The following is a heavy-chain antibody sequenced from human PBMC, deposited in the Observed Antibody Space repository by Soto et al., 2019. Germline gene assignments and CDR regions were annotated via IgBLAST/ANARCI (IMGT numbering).Heavy chain of an antibody. CDR3: ARECIALAQNWFDP. CDR1: GGSISSSNW. Sequence: SETLSLTCAVSGGSISSSNWWSWVRQPPGKGLEWIGEIYHSGSTNYNPSLKSRVTISVDKSKNLFSLKLSSVTAADTSFYYCARECIALAQNWFDPWGQGTLVTVSS. J-gene: IGHJ5*02. D-gene: IGHD2-15*01. CDR2: IYHSGST. V-gene: IGHV4-4*02.